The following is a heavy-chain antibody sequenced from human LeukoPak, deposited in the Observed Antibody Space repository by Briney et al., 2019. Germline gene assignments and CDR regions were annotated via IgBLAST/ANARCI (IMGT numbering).Heavy chain of an antibody. D-gene: IGHD3-3*01. CDR3: ARELRFLEWATKP. V-gene: IGHV4-61*02. CDR2: IYTSGST. Sequence: SQTLSLTCTVSGGSISSGSYYWSWIRQPAGKGLEWIGRIYTSGSTNYNPFLKSRVTISVDTSKNQFSLKLSSVTAADTAVYYCARELRFLEWATKPWGQGTLVTVSS. CDR1: GGSISSGSYY. J-gene: IGHJ5*02.